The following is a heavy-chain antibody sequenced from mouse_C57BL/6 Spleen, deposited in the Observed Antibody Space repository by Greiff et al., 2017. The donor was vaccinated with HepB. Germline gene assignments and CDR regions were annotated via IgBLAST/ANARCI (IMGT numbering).Heavy chain of an antibody. CDR2: IDPSDSYT. Sequence: QVQLKQSGAELVKPGASVKLSCKASGYTFTSYWMQWVKQRPGQGLEWIGEIDPSDSYTNYNQKFKGKATLTVDTSSSTAYMQLSSLTSEDSAVYYCAPRQLRLPFAYWGQGTLVTVSA. CDR1: GYTFTSYW. J-gene: IGHJ3*01. CDR3: APRQLRLPFAY. V-gene: IGHV1-50*01. D-gene: IGHD3-2*02.